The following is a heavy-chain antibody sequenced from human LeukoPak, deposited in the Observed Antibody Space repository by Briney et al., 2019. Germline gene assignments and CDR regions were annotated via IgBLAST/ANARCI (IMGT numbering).Heavy chain of an antibody. J-gene: IGHJ4*02. CDR2: IKQDGSDK. D-gene: IGHD6-6*01. V-gene: IGHV3-7*01. CDR3: ARFRYSSSAFDY. Sequence: GGSLRLSCAASGFTFSTYWMTWVRQALGKGLEWGANIKQDGSDKYYVDSVKGRFTISRDNAKNSLYLQMNSLRAEDTAVYYCARFRYSSSAFDYWGQGTLVTVSS. CDR1: GFTFSTYW.